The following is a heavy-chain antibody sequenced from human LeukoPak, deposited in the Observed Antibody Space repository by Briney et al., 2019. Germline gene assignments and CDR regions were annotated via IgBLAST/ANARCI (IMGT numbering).Heavy chain of an antibody. CDR2: IYYSGST. J-gene: IGHJ6*02. CDR1: GGSISSYY. D-gene: IGHD2-15*01. Sequence: SETLSLTCTVSGGSISSYYWSWIRQPPGKGLEWIGYIYYSGSTNCNPSLKSRVTISVDTSKNQFSLKLSSVTAADTAVYYCARGGYCSGGSCYKYYYGMDVWGQGTTVTVSS. V-gene: IGHV4-59*01. CDR3: ARGGYCSGGSCYKYYYGMDV.